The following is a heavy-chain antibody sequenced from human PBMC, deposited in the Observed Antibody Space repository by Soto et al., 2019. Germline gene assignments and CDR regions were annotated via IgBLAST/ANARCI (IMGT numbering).Heavy chain of an antibody. J-gene: IGHJ5*02. CDR1: GFTLRTYV. CDR3: ARGSYYYDSSGSNWFDP. V-gene: IGHV3-23*01. D-gene: IGHD3-22*01. CDR2: ISGSGGST. Sequence: GGSLRLSCAASGFTLRTYVMSWVRQAPGKGLEWVSSISGSGGSTYYADSVKGRFTISRDNSKNTLYLQMNSLRAEDTAVYYCARGSYYYDSSGSNWFDPWGQGTLVTVSS.